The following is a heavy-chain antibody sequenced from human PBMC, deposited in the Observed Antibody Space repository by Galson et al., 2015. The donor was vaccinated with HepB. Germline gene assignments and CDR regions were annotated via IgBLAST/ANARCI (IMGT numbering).Heavy chain of an antibody. Sequence: SVKVSCKASGYTFTGYYMHWVRQAPGQGLEWMGWINPNSGGTNYAQKFQGRVTMTRDTSISTAYMELSRLRSDDTAVYYCVRSGTMIVVVITNDAFDIWGQGTMVTVSS. J-gene: IGHJ3*02. V-gene: IGHV1-2*02. CDR3: VRSGTMIVVVITNDAFDI. CDR1: GYTFTGYY. CDR2: INPNSGGT. D-gene: IGHD3-22*01.